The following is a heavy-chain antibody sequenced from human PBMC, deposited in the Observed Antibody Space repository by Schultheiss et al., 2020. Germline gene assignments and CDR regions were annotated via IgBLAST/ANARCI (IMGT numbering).Heavy chain of an antibody. CDR2: IYSGGST. J-gene: IGHJ4*02. CDR3: AKSGYYDSSGYYYFDY. CDR1: GFTFSSYG. D-gene: IGHD3-22*01. V-gene: IGHV3-NL1*01. Sequence: GGSLRLSCAASGFTFSSYGFHWVRQAPGKGLEWVSVIYSGGSTYYADSVKGRFTISRDNSKNTLYLQMNSLRAEDTAVYYCAKSGYYDSSGYYYFDYWGQGTLVTVSS.